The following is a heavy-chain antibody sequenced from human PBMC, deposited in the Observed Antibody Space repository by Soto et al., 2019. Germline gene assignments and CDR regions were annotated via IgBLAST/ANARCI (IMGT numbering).Heavy chain of an antibody. V-gene: IGHV1-69*01. CDR3: ARGATHGSSWYFWFDP. Sequence: QMQLVQSGAEVRMPGSSVKVSCKASGGTFSTYSINWVRQAPGQGLEWMGGIIPLFGTTNYAQKFKGRVTITADESTSTASMELSSLRAEDAAVYYCARGATHGSSWYFWFDPWGQGTLVTVSS. CDR2: IIPLFGTT. D-gene: IGHD6-13*01. CDR1: GGTFSTYS. J-gene: IGHJ5*02.